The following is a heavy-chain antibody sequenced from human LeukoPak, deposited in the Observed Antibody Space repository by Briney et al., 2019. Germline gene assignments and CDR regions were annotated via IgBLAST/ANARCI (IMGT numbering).Heavy chain of an antibody. CDR3: ARGFSEDYGDYFDY. V-gene: IGHV3-53*01. CDR1: GFTVSSNY. J-gene: IGHJ4*02. D-gene: IGHD4-17*01. Sequence: GGSLRLSYAASGFTVSSNYMSWVRQAPGKGLEWVSVIYNDGHGGNTYYADSVKGRFTISRDNSKNTLYLQMNSLRADDTAVYYCARGFSEDYGDYFDYWGQGTLVTVSS. CDR2: IYNDGHGGNT.